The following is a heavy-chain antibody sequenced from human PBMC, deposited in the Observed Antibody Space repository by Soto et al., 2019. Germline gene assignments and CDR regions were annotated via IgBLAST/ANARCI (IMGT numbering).Heavy chain of an antibody. V-gene: IGHV1-69*13. D-gene: IGHD4-17*01. J-gene: IGHJ6*02. CDR3: ARNGRSTVVTPSLGGYYYYGMDV. CDR1: GGTFSSYA. CDR2: IIPIFGTA. Sequence: ASVKVSCKASGGTFSSYAISWVRQAPGQGLEWMGGIIPIFGTANYAQKFQGRVTITADESTSTAYMELSSLRSEDTAVYYCARNGRSTVVTPSLGGYYYYGMDVWGQGTTVTSP.